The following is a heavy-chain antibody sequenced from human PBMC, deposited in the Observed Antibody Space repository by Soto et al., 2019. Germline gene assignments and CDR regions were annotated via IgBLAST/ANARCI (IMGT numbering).Heavy chain of an antibody. CDR3: AKNLADYGDPLAPTSVGV. J-gene: IGHJ6*02. D-gene: IGHD4-17*01. CDR1: GASVTTTNW. V-gene: IGHV4-4*02. CDR2: IFPSGLT. Sequence: QVQLQESGPELVKSSGTLSLTCAASGASVTTTNWWTWVRQSPGRGMEWIGEIFPSGLTNYNPSLQSRVILSLDKSKHHFSLKLSCVTAADTAVYYCAKNLADYGDPLAPTSVGVWGQGTTVTVS.